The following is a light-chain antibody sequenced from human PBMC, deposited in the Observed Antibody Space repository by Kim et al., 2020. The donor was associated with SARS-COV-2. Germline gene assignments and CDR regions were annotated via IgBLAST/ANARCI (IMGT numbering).Light chain of an antibody. CDR1: QNVNAW. J-gene: IGKJ2*02. CDR2: KAS. Sequence: DVQMTQSPSTLSASVGDRVIFTCRASQNVNAWVAWYQQKPNKPPKLLIYKASNLQTGVPSRFSGSGSGTDFTLTINSLQPDDFATYYCQQHIDYYRTFGQGTKLEI. V-gene: IGKV1-5*03. CDR3: QQHIDYYRT.